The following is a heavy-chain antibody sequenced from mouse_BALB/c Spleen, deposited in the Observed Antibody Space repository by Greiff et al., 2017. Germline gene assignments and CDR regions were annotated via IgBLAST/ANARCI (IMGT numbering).Heavy chain of an antibody. CDR1: GDSITSGY. Sequence: EVQRVESGPSLVKPSQTLSLTCSVTGDSITSGYWNWIRKFPGNKLEYMGYISYSGSTYYNPSLKSRISITRDTSKNQYYLQLNSVTTEDTATYYCARAKYGNYDSWFAYWGQGTLVTVSA. J-gene: IGHJ3*01. D-gene: IGHD2-1*01. V-gene: IGHV3-8*02. CDR2: ISYSGST. CDR3: ARAKYGNYDSWFAY.